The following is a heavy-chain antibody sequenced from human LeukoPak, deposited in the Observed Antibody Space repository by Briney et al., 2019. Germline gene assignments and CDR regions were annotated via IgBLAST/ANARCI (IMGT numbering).Heavy chain of an antibody. J-gene: IGHJ4*02. Sequence: SETLSLTCAVYGGSFSGYYWSWIRQPPGKGLEWIGEINRSGSTNYNPSLKSRVTISVDTSKNQFSLKLSSVTAADTAVYYCARGRGYDFDYWGQGTLVTVSS. CDR2: INRSGST. CDR1: GGSFSGYY. CDR3: ARGRGYDFDY. D-gene: IGHD2-15*01. V-gene: IGHV4-34*01.